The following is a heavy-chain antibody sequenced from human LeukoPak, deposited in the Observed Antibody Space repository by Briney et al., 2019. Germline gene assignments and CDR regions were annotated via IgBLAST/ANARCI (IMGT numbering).Heavy chain of an antibody. Sequence: ASVKVSCKASGYTFSSYAMNWVRQAPGQGRAWVGWINTNTGNPTYAQGFTGRFVFSLDTSVSTAYLQISSLKAEDTAVYYCARDQRAGATGLDYWGQGTLVTVSS. CDR1: GYTFSSYA. CDR3: ARDQRAGATGLDY. D-gene: IGHD1-26*01. CDR2: INTNTGNP. J-gene: IGHJ4*02. V-gene: IGHV7-4-1*02.